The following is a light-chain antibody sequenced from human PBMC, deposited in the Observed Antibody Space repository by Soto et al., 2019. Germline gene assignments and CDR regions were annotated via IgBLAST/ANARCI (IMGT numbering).Light chain of an antibody. CDR1: SSDVGAYNY. J-gene: IGLJ7*01. Sequence: QSALTQPPSASGSPGQSVTISCTGTSSDVGAYNYVSWYQQHPGKAPKLMIYDVSKRPSGVPYRFSGSKSGNAASLTISGLQAEDEVDYYCCSYAGSSPAVFGGGTQLTVL. V-gene: IGLV2-8*01. CDR3: CSYAGSSPAV. CDR2: DVS.